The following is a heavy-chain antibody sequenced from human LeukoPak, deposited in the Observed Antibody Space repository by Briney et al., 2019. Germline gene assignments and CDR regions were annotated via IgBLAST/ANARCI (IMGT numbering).Heavy chain of an antibody. V-gene: IGHV1-2*02. D-gene: IGHD1-26*01. CDR2: INPNSDAT. J-gene: IGHJ3*02. CDR1: GYTFTGYY. Sequence: GASVKVSCKASGYTFTGYYTHWVRQAPGQGLEWMGWINPNSDATSYAQNFQGRVTMTRDTSINTAYMELSRLRSDDTAVYYCARKGDGTSSSHDTLDIWGQGTMVTVSS. CDR3: ARKGDGTSSSHDTLDI.